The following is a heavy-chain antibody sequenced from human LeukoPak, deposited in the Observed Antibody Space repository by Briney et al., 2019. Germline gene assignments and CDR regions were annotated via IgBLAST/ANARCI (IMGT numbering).Heavy chain of an antibody. Sequence: SVKVSCKASGGTFSSYAISWVRQAPGQGLEWMGRIIPIFGTANYAQKFQGRVTITTDESTSTAYMELSSLRSEDTAVYYCARTLFFGVVTRFDYWDQGTLVTVSS. V-gene: IGHV1-69*05. CDR1: GGTFSSYA. D-gene: IGHD3-3*01. J-gene: IGHJ4*02. CDR3: ARTLFFGVVTRFDY. CDR2: IIPIFGTA.